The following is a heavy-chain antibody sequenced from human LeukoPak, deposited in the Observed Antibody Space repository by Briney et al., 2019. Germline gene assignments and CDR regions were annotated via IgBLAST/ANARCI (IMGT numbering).Heavy chain of an antibody. D-gene: IGHD1-26*01. CDR2: ISSSGSTI. CDR1: GFTFSSYE. V-gene: IGHV3-48*03. J-gene: IGHJ4*01. Sequence: GGSLRLSCAASGFTFSSYEMNWVRQAPGKGLEWVSYISSSGSTIYYADSVKGRFTISRDNAKNSLYLQMNSLRAEDTAVYFCARPSQYSGSYFDYWGHGTLVTVSS. CDR3: ARPSQYSGSYFDY.